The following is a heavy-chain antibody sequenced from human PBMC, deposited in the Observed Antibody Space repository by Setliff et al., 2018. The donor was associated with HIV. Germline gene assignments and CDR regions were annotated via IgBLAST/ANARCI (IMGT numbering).Heavy chain of an antibody. CDR3: ARDQVSMVRAVRLVA. CDR2: ILPIFGTR. J-gene: IGHJ1*01. Sequence: SVKVSCKASGGTFSSYSISWVRQAPGQGLEWMGRILPIFGTRDYAQKVQGRVTITADKSTSTAYMELRSLRSEDTAVYYCARDQVSMVRAVRLVAWGQGSLVTVSS. D-gene: IGHD3-10*01. CDR1: GGTFSSYS. V-gene: IGHV1-69*06.